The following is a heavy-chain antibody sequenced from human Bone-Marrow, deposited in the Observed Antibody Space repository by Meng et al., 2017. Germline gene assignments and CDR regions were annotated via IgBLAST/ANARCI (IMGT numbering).Heavy chain of an antibody. D-gene: IGHD6-13*01. CDR1: GYTFAAYW. Sequence: QVQVVQYGPEVKKTGDSVKLSCKPSGYTFAAYWIHWLRQAPGQGLEWMGRIDPNNDHTQYAQNFQGRVTMTSDTSISTVYRELNGLRSDDTAVYYCARDEDISAAGKLFGDYWGQGTLVTVSS. CDR2: IDPNNDHT. V-gene: IGHV1-2*06. J-gene: IGHJ4*02. CDR3: ARDEDISAAGKLFGDY.